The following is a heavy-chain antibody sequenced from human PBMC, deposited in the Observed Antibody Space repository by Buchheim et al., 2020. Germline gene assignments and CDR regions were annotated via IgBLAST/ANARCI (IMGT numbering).Heavy chain of an antibody. CDR1: GFSLTTRGVG. CDR2: IYWDDTK. V-gene: IGHV2-5*02. J-gene: IGHJ4*02. Sequence: QITLRESGPTLVKPTQTVTLTCTFSGFSLTTRGVGVGWLRQPPGKALDWLAFIYWDDTKRYNPSLKTSLTITRDTSRNQVVLTLSGVNPMDTATYFCAHAEKCGGSDGRRVYYFDYWGQGIL. D-gene: IGHD4-23*01. CDR3: AHAEKCGGSDGRRVYYFDY.